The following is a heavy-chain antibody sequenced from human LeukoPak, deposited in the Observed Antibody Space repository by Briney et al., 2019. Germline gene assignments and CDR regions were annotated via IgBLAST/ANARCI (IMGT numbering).Heavy chain of an antibody. D-gene: IGHD4-11*01. Sequence: GGSLRLSCAASGFTFSSYSMNWVRQAPGKGLEWVSSISSSSSYIYYADSVKGRFTLSRDNAKNSLYLQMNSLRAEDTAVYYCARRHDYSNYPDYWGQGTLVTVSS. CDR3: ARRHDYSNYPDY. CDR2: ISSSSSYI. J-gene: IGHJ4*02. V-gene: IGHV3-21*01. CDR1: GFTFSSYS.